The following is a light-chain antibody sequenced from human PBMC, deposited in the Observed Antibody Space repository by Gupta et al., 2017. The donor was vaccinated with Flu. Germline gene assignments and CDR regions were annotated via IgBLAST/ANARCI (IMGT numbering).Light chain of an antibody. CDR1: QSISSY. Sequence: DIQVIQSPSSLSASVGDRVTITCRASQSISSYLNWYQQKPGKAPKLLIYAASSLPSGVPTRFSGSGSGTDFTLTISSLQPEDFATYYCQQSYSTPFTFGPGTKVDIK. J-gene: IGKJ3*01. V-gene: IGKV1-39*01. CDR2: AAS. CDR3: QQSYSTPFT.